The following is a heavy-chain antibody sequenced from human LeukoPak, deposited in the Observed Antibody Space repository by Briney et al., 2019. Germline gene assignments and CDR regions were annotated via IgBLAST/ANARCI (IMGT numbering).Heavy chain of an antibody. Sequence: PSETLSLTCTVSGGSISSYYWSWLRQPPGKGLEWIGYINYSGTTNYNPSLKSRVTMSVDTSKNQFSLKLTSVTAADTAVYYCATAQYCSGNRCYSGTFDIWGQGTMVSVSS. CDR1: GGSISSYY. CDR2: INYSGTT. J-gene: IGHJ3*02. D-gene: IGHD2-15*01. V-gene: IGHV4-59*01. CDR3: ATAQYCSGNRCYSGTFDI.